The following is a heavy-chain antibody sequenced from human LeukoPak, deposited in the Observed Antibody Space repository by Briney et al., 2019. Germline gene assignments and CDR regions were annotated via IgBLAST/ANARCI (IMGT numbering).Heavy chain of an antibody. CDR1: GGSFSGYY. V-gene: IGHV4-34*01. J-gene: IGHJ4*02. Sequence: SETLSLTCAVYGGSFSGYYWSWIRQPPGKGLEWIGEINHSGSTNYNPSHKSRVTISVDTSKNQFPLKLSSVTAADTAVYYCARARLRYCSGGSCGFDYWGQGTLVTVSS. CDR2: INHSGST. CDR3: ARARLRYCSGGSCGFDY. D-gene: IGHD2-15*01.